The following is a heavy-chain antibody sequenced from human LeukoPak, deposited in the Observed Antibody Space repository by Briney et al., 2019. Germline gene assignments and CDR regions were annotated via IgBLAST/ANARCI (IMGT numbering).Heavy chain of an antibody. CDR1: GFTFSDYY. V-gene: IGHV3-11*04. CDR2: IGGTGDTI. J-gene: IGHJ4*02. D-gene: IGHD3-22*01. CDR3: ARVDYDSSGHQVFDY. Sequence: GGSLRLSCAASGFTFSDYYMSWIRQAPGKGLECISYIGGTGDTISYADSVKGRFTISRDNAKNSLYLQMNSLRAEDTAVYYCARVDYDSSGHQVFDYWGQGTLVTVSS.